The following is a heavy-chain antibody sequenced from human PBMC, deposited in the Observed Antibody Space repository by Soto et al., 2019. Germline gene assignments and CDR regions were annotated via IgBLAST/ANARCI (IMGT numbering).Heavy chain of an antibody. CDR1: GYTFTSYA. J-gene: IGHJ4*02. D-gene: IGHD6-6*01. V-gene: IGHV1-3*01. Sequence: ASVKVSCKASGYTFTSYAMHWVRQAPGQRLEWMGWINAGNGNTKYPQKFQGRVTITRDTSASTAYMELSSLRSEDTAVYYCARDRIAARPSNYFDYWGQGTLVTVSS. CDR3: ARDRIAARPSNYFDY. CDR2: INAGNGNT.